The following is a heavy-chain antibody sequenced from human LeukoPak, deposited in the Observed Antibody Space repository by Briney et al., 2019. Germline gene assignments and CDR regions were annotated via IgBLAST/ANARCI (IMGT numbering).Heavy chain of an antibody. D-gene: IGHD3-3*01. CDR1: GFTFSSYA. CDR2: ISGSGGST. V-gene: IGHV3-23*01. J-gene: IGHJ4*02. CDR3: AKEPPYDFWSGYLPALDY. Sequence: GGSLRLSCAASGFTFSSYAMSWVRQAPGKGLEWVSAISGSGGSTYYADSVKGRFTISRDNSKNTLYLQMNSLRAKDTAVYYCAKEPPYDFWSGYLPALDYWGQGTLVTVSS.